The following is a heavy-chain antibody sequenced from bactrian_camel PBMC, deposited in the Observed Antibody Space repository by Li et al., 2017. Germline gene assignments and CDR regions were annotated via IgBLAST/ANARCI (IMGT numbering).Heavy chain of an antibody. CDR1: GYTQATYP. CDR2: VGTDDGRT. J-gene: IGHJ4*01. D-gene: IGHD3*01. Sequence: QLVESGGGSVQAGESITLSCQISGYTQATYPMGWFRQAPGKDREAVAAVGTDDGRTYYTDAVKGRFTISHDAAKNSVDLQMNSLKPDDTAVYYCAATGQMLSVAGCRTQGTQVTVS. V-gene: IGHV3S63*01.